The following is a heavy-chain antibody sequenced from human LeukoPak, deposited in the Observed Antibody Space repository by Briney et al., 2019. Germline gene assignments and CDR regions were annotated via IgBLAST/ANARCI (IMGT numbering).Heavy chain of an antibody. Sequence: SETLSLTCTVSGGSISSEYWSWIRQPPGKGLEWIGYIFYSGSTNYSPSLKSRVTLSVDTSKNQFSLKLTSVTAADTAMYYCARLQFGSGDYHEVDYWGQGILVTVSS. D-gene: IGHD2-15*01. CDR3: ARLQFGSGDYHEVDY. CDR1: GGSISSEY. CDR2: IFYSGST. J-gene: IGHJ4*02. V-gene: IGHV4-59*08.